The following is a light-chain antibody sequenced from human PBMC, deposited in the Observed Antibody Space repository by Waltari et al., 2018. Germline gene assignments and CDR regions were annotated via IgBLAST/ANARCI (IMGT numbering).Light chain of an antibody. CDR3: QQYGSSPIT. V-gene: IGKV3D-20*01. Sequence: EIVLTQSPATLSLSAGERATLSCGASQMVPSVFLAWYQQRPGLAPRLLMYDVSRRAPGIPDRFSGSGSGTGFTLTINRLEPEDFAVYFCQQYGSSPITFGQGTRLEIK. CDR2: DVS. CDR1: QMVPSVF. J-gene: IGKJ5*01.